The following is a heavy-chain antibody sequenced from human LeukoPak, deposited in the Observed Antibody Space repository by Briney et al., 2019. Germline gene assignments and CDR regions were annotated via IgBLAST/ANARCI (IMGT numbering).Heavy chain of an antibody. CDR2: VGTRSNPI. CDR1: GFSFSDFY. V-gene: IGHV3-11*01. Sequence: GGSLRLSCAASGFSFSDFYMSWIRQAPGMGLEWISYVGTRSNPIYYADSVKGRFTISRDDAKNSLYLQMNSLRDEDTAVYFCARDSTDYYYYYMDAWGKGTTVTVSS. CDR3: ARDSTDYYYYYMDA. J-gene: IGHJ6*03. D-gene: IGHD5/OR15-5a*01.